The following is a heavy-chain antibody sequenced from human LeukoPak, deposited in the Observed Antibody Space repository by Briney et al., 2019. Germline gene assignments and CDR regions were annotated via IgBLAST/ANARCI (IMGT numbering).Heavy chain of an antibody. CDR2: ISSNGDNT. CDR3: ARWGDHSGYFDY. CDR1: GFTFSSYP. V-gene: IGHV3-64*04. D-gene: IGHD1-26*01. J-gene: IGHJ4*02. Sequence: GGSLRLSCSASGFTFSSYPMHWVRQAPGKGLEYVSAISSNGDNTYYADSVKGRFTISRDNAKNSLYLQMNSLRDEDTAVYYCARWGDHSGYFDYWGQGTLVTVSS.